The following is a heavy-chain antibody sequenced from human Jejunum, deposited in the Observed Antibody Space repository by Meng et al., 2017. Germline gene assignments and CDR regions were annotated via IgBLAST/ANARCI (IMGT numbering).Heavy chain of an antibody. V-gene: IGHV4-4*02. D-gene: IGHD5-18*01. Sequence: QGPPQASGPGLVKPSEPLSLPCAVSGGSISSVYWWTWVRQSPGKGLEWIGKIYHSGSTNYNPSLKSRVTISVDKSKNQFSLKLTSVTAADTAVYYCARGGYYSFDYWGQGTLVTVSS. CDR2: IYHSGST. CDR3: ARGGYYSFDY. J-gene: IGHJ4*02. CDR1: GGSISSVYW.